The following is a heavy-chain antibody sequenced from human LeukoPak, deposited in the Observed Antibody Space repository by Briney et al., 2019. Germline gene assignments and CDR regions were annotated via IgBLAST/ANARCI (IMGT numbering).Heavy chain of an antibody. CDR1: GGSISSYY. J-gene: IGHJ6*03. V-gene: IGHV4-59*01. CDR3: ARASVTYYYYYYMDV. Sequence: SETLSLTCTVSGGSISSYYLTWIRQPPGKGLEWIGYIYYSGSTNYNPSLKSRVTMSVDTSKNQFSLKLSSVTAADTAVYYCARASVTYYYYYYMDVWGKGTTVTVSS. CDR2: IYYSGST. D-gene: IGHD4-11*01.